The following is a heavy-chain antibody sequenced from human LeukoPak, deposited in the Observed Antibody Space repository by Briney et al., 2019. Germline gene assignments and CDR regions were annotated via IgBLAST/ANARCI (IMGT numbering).Heavy chain of an antibody. J-gene: IGHJ6*03. CDR2: MNPNSGNT. D-gene: IGHD6-13*01. CDR3: ARGGSSSWSVDYYYYYYMDV. V-gene: IGHV1-8*01. Sequence: ASVKVSCKASGYTFTSYDTNWVRQATGQGLEWMGWMNPNSGNTGYAQKFQGRVTMTRNTSISTAYMELSSLRSEDTAVYYCARGGSSSWSVDYYYYYYMDVWGKGTTVTISS. CDR1: GYTFTSYD.